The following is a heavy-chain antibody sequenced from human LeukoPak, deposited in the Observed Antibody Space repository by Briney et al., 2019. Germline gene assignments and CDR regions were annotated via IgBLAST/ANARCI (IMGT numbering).Heavy chain of an antibody. V-gene: IGHV1-69*13. CDR2: IISIFGTT. J-gene: IGHJ4*02. D-gene: IGHD3-9*01. CDR1: GGAFSSFG. Sequence: SVKVSCKASGGAFSSFGISWVRQAPGQGLEWMGGIISIFGTTNYSQKFQGRVTITADESTSTVYMELSSLRSEDTGVYYCARDVTGYSLSSGYWGQGTLVTVTS. CDR3: ARDVTGYSLSSGY.